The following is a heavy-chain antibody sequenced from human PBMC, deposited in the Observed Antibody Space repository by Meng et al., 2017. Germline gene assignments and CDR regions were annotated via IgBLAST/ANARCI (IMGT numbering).Heavy chain of an antibody. CDR2: IIPIFGTA. D-gene: IGHD4-23*01. Sequence: QVQRGQSGGEVEKPGSSVKVSCKASGGTFSSNAISWVRQAPGQGLEWMGGIIPIFGTANYAQKFQGRVTITADKSTSTAYMELSSLRSEDTAVYYCARGVGYGGNSLYFDYWGQGTLVTVSS. V-gene: IGHV1-69*06. CDR1: GGTFSSNA. J-gene: IGHJ4*02. CDR3: ARGVGYGGNSLYFDY.